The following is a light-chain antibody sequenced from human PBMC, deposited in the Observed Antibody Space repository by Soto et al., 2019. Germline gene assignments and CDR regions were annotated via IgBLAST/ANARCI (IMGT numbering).Light chain of an antibody. Sequence: DIQMTQSPSSPSASVGDRVTITCRASQSINSYLNWYQQKPGKAPKLLIYAASSFQSGVPSRFSGSGSGTDFTLTISSLQPEDFATYYCQQSYSAPRTFGQGTKVEIK. CDR3: QQSYSAPRT. V-gene: IGKV1-39*01. CDR2: AAS. CDR1: QSINSY. J-gene: IGKJ1*01.